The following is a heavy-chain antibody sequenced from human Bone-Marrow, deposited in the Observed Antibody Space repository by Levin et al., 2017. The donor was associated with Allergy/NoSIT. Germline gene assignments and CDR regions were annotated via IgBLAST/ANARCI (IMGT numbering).Heavy chain of an antibody. Sequence: PGGSLRLSCAASGFTLSSYAIHWVRQAPGKGLEWVAVISYDGSTQYYADSVKGRFTISRDTSKNTLYLQLNSLRAEDTAVYFCAREAGSSSSFDSWGQGTLVTVSS. CDR3: AREAGSSSSFDS. CDR1: GFTLSSYA. V-gene: IGHV3-30*04. J-gene: IGHJ4*02. CDR2: ISYDGSTQ. D-gene: IGHD6-19*01.